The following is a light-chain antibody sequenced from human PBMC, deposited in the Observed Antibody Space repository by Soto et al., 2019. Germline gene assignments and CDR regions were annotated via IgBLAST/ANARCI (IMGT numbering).Light chain of an antibody. Sequence: DIQMTQSPSTLSASVGDRVTITCRASQSINRWLAWYQQKPGKAPKLLIYKASTLESGVPSRFSGSGSGTEFSLTISSLQPEDFATYYCLCYITYPWTFGQGTKVDIK. J-gene: IGKJ1*01. CDR3: LCYITYPWT. CDR2: KAS. CDR1: QSINRW. V-gene: IGKV1-5*03.